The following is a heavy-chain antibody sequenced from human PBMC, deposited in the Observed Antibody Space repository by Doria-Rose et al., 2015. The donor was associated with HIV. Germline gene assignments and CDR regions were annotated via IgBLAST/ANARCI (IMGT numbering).Heavy chain of an antibody. J-gene: IGHJ4*02. D-gene: IGHD6-13*01. CDR1: GVSLSSPGMG. CDR3: ARIKSSRWYHKYFFDF. Sequence: VTLKESGPVLVKTTENLTLTCTVSGVSLSSPGMGVSWIRQPPGKALEWLANIFSDDERSYKTSLKSRLTISRGTSRSQLVLTMTDMDPVDTATYYCARIKSSRWYHKYFFDFCGQGTLVLVPA. V-gene: IGHV2-26*01. CDR2: IFSDDER.